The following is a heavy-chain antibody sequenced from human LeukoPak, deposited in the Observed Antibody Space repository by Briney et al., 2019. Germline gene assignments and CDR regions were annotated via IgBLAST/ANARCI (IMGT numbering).Heavy chain of an antibody. V-gene: IGHV1-8*03. CDR3: ARVDGSADY. D-gene: IGHD2-15*01. Sequence: ASVKVSCKASGYTFTTLDINWVRQATGQGLEWMGWINPNSGNTGSAQKFQGRVTITRDSSKSPAYMELSSLRSEDTAVYYCARVDGSADYWGQGTLVTVSS. CDR2: INPNSGNT. CDR1: GYTFTTLD. J-gene: IGHJ4*02.